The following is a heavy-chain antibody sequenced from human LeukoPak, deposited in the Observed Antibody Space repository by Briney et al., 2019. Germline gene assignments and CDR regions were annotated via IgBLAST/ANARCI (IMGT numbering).Heavy chain of an antibody. CDR2: ISPSGGST. Sequence: GRSLRLSCAASGFTFSSYDMHWVRQAPGKGLEWVSCISPSGGSTYYADSVNGRFTISRDNSKNTLFLQMNSLRVEDTAVYLCAKDRRVIDYWGQGTLVAVSS. CDR3: AKDRRVIDY. J-gene: IGHJ4*02. D-gene: IGHD3-22*01. CDR1: GFTFSSYD. V-gene: IGHV3-23*01.